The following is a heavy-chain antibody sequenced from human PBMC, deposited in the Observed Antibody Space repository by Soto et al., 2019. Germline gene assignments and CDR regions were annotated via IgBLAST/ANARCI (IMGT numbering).Heavy chain of an antibody. V-gene: IGHV4-59*08. J-gene: IGHJ4*02. CDR3: ARLQRDYYYDSSGPVDY. D-gene: IGHD3-22*01. CDR2: IYYTGST. CDR1: GGSINNYY. Sequence: PSETLSLTCTVSGGSINNYYWICLRQPPGKGLEWIGLIYYTGSTNYNPSLKSRVTISVDTSKNQFSLKLSSVTAADTAVYYCARLQRDYYYDSSGPVDYWGQGTLVTVSS.